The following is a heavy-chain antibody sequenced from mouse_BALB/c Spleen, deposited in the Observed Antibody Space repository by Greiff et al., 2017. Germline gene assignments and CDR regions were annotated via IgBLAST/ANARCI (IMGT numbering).Heavy chain of an antibody. V-gene: IGHV5-12-2*01. CDR1: GFTFSSYT. CDR2: ISNGGGST. D-gene: IGHD2-1*01. Sequence: EVKLVESGGGLVQPGGSLKLSCAASGFTFSSYTMSWVRQTPEKRLEWVAYISNGGGSTYYPDTVKGRFTISRDNAKNTLYLQMSSLKSEDTAMYYCARLSGGNGGTFYYAMDYWGQGTSVTVSS. CDR3: ARLSGGNGGTFYYAMDY. J-gene: IGHJ4*01.